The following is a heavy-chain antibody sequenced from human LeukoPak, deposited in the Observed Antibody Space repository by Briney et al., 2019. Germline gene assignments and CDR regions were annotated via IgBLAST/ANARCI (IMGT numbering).Heavy chain of an antibody. CDR3: ARGAPNWGSRAYFDY. Sequence: SETLSLTCTVSGGSISNYYWSWIRQPPGKGLEWIGEINHSGSTNYNPSLKSRVAISVDTSKNQFSLKLSSVTAADTAVYYCARGAPNWGSRAYFDYWGQGTLVTVSS. J-gene: IGHJ4*02. V-gene: IGHV4-34*01. CDR2: INHSGST. CDR1: GGSISNYY. D-gene: IGHD7-27*01.